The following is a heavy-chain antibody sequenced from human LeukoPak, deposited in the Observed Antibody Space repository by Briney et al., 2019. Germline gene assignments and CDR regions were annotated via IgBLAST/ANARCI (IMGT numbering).Heavy chain of an antibody. CDR1: GGSISSYY. V-gene: IGHV4-59*01. CDR2: IYYSGST. D-gene: IGHD1-26*01. J-gene: IGHJ3*02. CDR3: AREGEWELLDAFDI. Sequence: SETLSLTCTVSGGSISSYYWSWIRQPPGKGQEWIGYIYYSGSTNYNPSLKSRVTISVDTSKNQFSLKLSSVTAADTAVYYCAREGEWELLDAFDIWGQGTMVTVSS.